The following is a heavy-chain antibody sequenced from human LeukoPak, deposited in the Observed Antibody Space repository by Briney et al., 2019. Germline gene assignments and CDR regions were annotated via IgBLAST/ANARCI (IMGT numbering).Heavy chain of an antibody. V-gene: IGHV1-2*02. Sequence: GASVKVSCKASGYTFTGYYIHWLRQVPGQGLDWMGWISPNSGDTIYAQKFKGSVTMTTDTSISTAYMELRRLRSDDTAVYYCATTKYHSSGYFWGQGTLLTVSS. CDR1: GYTFTGYY. D-gene: IGHD3-22*01. CDR2: ISPNSGDT. J-gene: IGHJ4*02. CDR3: ATTKYHSSGYF.